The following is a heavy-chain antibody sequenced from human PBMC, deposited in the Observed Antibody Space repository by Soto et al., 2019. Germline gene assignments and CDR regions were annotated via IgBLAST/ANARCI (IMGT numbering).Heavy chain of an antibody. CDR2: IWYDGSNK. J-gene: IGHJ5*02. V-gene: IGHV3-33*01. D-gene: IGHD2-15*01. CDR3: ARSLGCNANWFDP. CDR1: GFTFSSYG. Sequence: QVQLVESGGGVVQPGRSLRLSCAASGFTFSSYGMHWVRQAPGKGLEWVTVIWYDGSNKYYADSVKGRFTISRDNSKNTLYLQMNSLRAEDTAVYYCARSLGCNANWFDPWGQGTLVTVSS.